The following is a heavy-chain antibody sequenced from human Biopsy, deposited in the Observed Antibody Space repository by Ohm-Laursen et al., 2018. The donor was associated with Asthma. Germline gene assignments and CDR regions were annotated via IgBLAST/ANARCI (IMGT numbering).Heavy chain of an antibody. Sequence: GTLSLTCTVSGDSISSYHWSWIRQPPGKGLEWIGYVFYGGATNYNPSLKSRVTISVDTSKNQFFLRLSSVTAADTAVYYCARAQDYYDSRGYYRSFDYWGRGTLVTVSS. CDR3: ARAQDYYDSRGYYRSFDY. D-gene: IGHD3-22*01. V-gene: IGHV4-59*01. CDR1: GDSISSYH. CDR2: VFYGGAT. J-gene: IGHJ4*02.